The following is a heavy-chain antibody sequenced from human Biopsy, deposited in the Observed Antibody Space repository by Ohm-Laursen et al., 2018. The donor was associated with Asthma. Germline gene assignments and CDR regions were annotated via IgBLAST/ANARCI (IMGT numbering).Heavy chain of an antibody. V-gene: IGHV1-69*11. Sequence: SSVTVSCQASGDSFSNYAISWVRQAPGQGLEWMGWLIPVLGTTDHAQMFEGRVTITADESTSTAYMELSSLSSEDTAVYYCARGYSGSDRIVYYYSGLEVWGQGTTVTVSS. CDR1: GDSFSNYA. CDR2: LIPVLGTT. CDR3: ARGYSGSDRIVYYYSGLEV. D-gene: IGHD5-12*01. J-gene: IGHJ6*02.